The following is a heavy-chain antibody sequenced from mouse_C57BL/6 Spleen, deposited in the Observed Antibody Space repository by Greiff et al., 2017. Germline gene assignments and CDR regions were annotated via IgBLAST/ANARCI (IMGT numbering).Heavy chain of an antibody. CDR1: GYSITSGYY. CDR2: ISYDGSN. J-gene: IGHJ1*03. D-gene: IGHD1-1*01. CDR3: ASYYGSYWYFDV. V-gene: IGHV3-6*01. Sequence: EVQVVESGPGLVKPSQSLSLTCSVTGYSITSGYYWNWIRQFPGNKLEWMGYISYDGSNNYNPSLKNRISITRDTSKNQFFLKLNSVTTEDTATYYCASYYGSYWYFDVWGTGTTVTVSS.